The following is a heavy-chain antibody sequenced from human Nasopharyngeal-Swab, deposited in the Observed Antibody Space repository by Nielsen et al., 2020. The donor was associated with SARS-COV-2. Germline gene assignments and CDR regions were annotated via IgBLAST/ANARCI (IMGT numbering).Heavy chain of an antibody. CDR1: DGSISSGAYY. CDR2: IYYSGST. CDR3: ARVWGTTYYYGSGSYYPQGYFDL. J-gene: IGHJ2*01. D-gene: IGHD3-10*01. Sequence: SETLSLTFTVSDGSISSGAYYWSWIRQPPGKGLEWIGYIYYSGSTYYNPSLKSRVTISVDTSKNQFSLKLSSVTAADTAVYYCARVWGTTYYYGSGSYYPQGYFDLWGRGTLVTVSS. V-gene: IGHV4-30-4*01.